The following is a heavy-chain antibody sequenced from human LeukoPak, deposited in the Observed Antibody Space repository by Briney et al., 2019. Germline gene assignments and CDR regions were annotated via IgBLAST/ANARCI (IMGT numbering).Heavy chain of an antibody. J-gene: IGHJ4*02. D-gene: IGHD2-15*01. V-gene: IGHV3-15*01. CDR3: TTGIQVVSSTKLSDY. CDR1: GFTFSNAW. Sequence: GGSLRLSCAASGFTFSNAWMSWVRQAPGKGLEWVGRIKSKTDGGTTDYAAPVKGRFTLLRDDSENTVFLQMSSLTTEDTAVYYCTTGIQVVSSTKLSDYWGQGSLVTVSS. CDR2: IKSKTDGGTT.